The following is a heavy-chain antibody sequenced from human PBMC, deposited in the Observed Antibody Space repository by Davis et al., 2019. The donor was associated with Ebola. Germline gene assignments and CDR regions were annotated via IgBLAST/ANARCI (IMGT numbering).Heavy chain of an antibody. J-gene: IGHJ4*02. D-gene: IGHD3-22*01. CDR3: ARHGYYASSGYYVD. Sequence: MPSETLSLTCTVSGGSISSYYWSWIRQPPGKGLEWIGYIYYSGSTNYNPSLKSRVTISVDTSKNQFSLKLSSVTAADTAVYYCARHGYYASSGYYVDWGQGTLVTVSS. CDR1: GGSISSYY. V-gene: IGHV4-59*08. CDR2: IYYSGST.